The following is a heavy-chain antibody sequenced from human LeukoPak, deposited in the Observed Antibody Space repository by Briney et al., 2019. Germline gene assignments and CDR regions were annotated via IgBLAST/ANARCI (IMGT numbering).Heavy chain of an antibody. V-gene: IGHV3-9*03. CDR1: GFTFDDYA. D-gene: IGHD5-12*01. CDR2: ISWNSGSI. Sequence: PGGSLRLSCAASGFTFDDYAMHWVRQAPGKGLEWVSGISWNSGSIGYADSVKGRFTISRDNAKNSLYLQMNSLRAEDMALYYCAKEIVAASDYYYYYGMDVWGQGTTVTVSS. CDR3: AKEIVAASDYYYYYGMDV. J-gene: IGHJ6*02.